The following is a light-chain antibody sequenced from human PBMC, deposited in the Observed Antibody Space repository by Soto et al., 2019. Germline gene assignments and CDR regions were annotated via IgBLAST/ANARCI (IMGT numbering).Light chain of an antibody. V-gene: IGKV3-15*01. CDR1: QNVNSR. J-gene: IGKJ4*01. CDR2: GAS. CDR3: QQYNNWPLT. Sequence: EIVMTQSPATLSVSPGERAILSCRASQNVNSRLAWYQQKPGQAPRLLIYGASSRATGLPARFSGSGSGTDFTLTISSLQSEDFAVYYCQQYNNWPLTFGGGTKVEIK.